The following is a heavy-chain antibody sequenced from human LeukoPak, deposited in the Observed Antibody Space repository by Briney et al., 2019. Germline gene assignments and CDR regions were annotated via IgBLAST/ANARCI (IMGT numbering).Heavy chain of an antibody. D-gene: IGHD3-16*01. CDR2: ISSSSSYI. J-gene: IGHJ5*02. CDR3: AGGAVGGVISVWFDP. V-gene: IGHV3-21*01. CDR1: GFTFSSYS. Sequence: GGSLRLSCAASGFTFSSYSMNWVRQAPGKGLEWVSSISSSSSYIYYADSVKGRFTISRDNAKNSLYLQMNSLRAEDTAVYYCAGGAVGGVISVWFDPWGQGTLVTVSS.